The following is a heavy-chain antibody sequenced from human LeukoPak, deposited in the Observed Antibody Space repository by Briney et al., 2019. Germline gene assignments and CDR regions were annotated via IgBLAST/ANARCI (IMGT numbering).Heavy chain of an antibody. CDR2: IYHSGST. J-gene: IGHJ4*02. CDR1: GYSISSGYY. V-gene: IGHV4-38-2*02. CDR3: ARGQGVH. Sequence: SETLSLTCTVSGYSISSGYYWGWIRQPPGKGLEWIGSIYHSGSTNYNPSLKSRVTISVDTSKNQFPLKLSSVTAADTAVYYCARGQGVHWGQGTLVTVSS. D-gene: IGHD3-10*01.